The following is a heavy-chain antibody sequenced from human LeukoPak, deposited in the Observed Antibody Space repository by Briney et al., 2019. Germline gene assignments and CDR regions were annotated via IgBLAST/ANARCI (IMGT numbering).Heavy chain of an antibody. J-gene: IGHJ4*02. CDR3: ARDFERYYFDY. CDR1: GFSISSYY. V-gene: IGHV4-4*07. Sequence: SETLTLTCTASGFSISSYYMSWIRQPPGKGLEWIARINTSGSTNYNPSLTSRVTMSVDTSKKQFSLKLSSVTAADTAVYYCARDFERYYFDYWGQGTLVTVSS. CDR2: INTSGST.